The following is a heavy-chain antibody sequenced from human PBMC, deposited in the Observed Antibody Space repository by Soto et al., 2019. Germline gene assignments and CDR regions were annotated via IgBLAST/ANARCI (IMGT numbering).Heavy chain of an antibody. CDR1: GFTFSSYA. D-gene: IGHD2-2*01. CDR2: ISYDGSNK. V-gene: IGHV3-30-3*01. CDR3: ARDLGARLIVSAGIMVS. Sequence: QVQLVESGGGVVQPGRSLRLSCAASGFTFSSYAMYWVRQAPGKGLEWVAVISYDGSNKYYADSVKGRFTISRDNSKNTPYLQMNSLRAEATAVFYCARDLGARLIVSAGIMVSWRQGTLVTVSS. J-gene: IGHJ4*02.